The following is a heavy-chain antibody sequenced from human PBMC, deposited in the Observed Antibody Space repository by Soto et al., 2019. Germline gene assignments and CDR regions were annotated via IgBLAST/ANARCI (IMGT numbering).Heavy chain of an antibody. CDR3: AKLPRGSSPENDY. V-gene: IGHV3-23*01. J-gene: IGHJ4*02. CDR2: LSSSGGTT. CDR1: GFTFSIYA. D-gene: IGHD6-6*01. Sequence: AWWSLRLACAASGFTFSIYAMTWLRQAPGKGLEWVSGLSSSGGTTHYADSVRGRFTISRDNSKNTLFLQMNSLRAEDTAVYYCAKLPRGSSPENDYWGQGTLVTVSS.